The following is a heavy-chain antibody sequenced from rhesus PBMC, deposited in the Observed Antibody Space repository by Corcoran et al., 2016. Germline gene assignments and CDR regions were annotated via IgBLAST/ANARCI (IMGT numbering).Heavy chain of an antibody. CDR3: AREPRTKRDSNYEFDF. D-gene: IGHD4-23*01. J-gene: IGHJ4*01. CDR1: GITFSSSA. V-gene: IGHV3-118*01. CDR2: IKRKTNNDET. Sequence: EAQLVDSWGGWVQPGGSLSLSCAASGITFSSSAMHLVRQASGKGLEGVGRIKRKTNNDETVYAASVKGRFTISRDDSKNTAYLQMNGLQTEDTAVYYCAREPRTKRDSNYEFDFWGQGVLVTVSS.